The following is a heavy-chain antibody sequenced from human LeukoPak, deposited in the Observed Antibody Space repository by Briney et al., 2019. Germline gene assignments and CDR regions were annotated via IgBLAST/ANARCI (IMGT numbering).Heavy chain of an antibody. J-gene: IGHJ6*03. Sequence: SETLSLTCTVSGGSINNYYWTWVRQPAGKGLEWIGRIYTSGSTNYNPSLKSRVTMSVDTSKSQFSLKLSSVTAADTAVYYCARGGYEYYYMDVWGKGTTVTVSS. V-gene: IGHV4-4*07. CDR2: IYTSGST. CDR1: GGSINNYY. CDR3: ARGGYEYYYMDV. D-gene: IGHD3-16*01.